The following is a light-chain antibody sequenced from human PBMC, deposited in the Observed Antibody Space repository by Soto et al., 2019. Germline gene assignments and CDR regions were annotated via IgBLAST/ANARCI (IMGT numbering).Light chain of an antibody. J-gene: IGLJ1*01. V-gene: IGLV2-23*02. Sequence: QSVLTQPASVSESPGQPITISCTGTSSVVGSYNLVSWYQQHPGKAPKLMIYEVSKRPSGVSNRFSGSTSGNTASLTISGLQAEDEADYYCCSYAGSSTDVFGTGTKVTVL. CDR2: EVS. CDR3: CSYAGSSTDV. CDR1: SSVVGSYNL.